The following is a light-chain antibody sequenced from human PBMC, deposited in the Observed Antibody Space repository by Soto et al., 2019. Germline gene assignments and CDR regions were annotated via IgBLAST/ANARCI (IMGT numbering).Light chain of an antibody. V-gene: IGKV1-9*01. CDR1: EDIGSH. J-gene: IGKJ1*01. CDR2: ATL. Sequence: IQLTQSPSSLSASVGDRVTITCRDSEDIGSHLAWYQQEPGKVPKLLIYATLILPEGVPSRVSGGGSGTDFRLTVRSLQPEDVATYFCQQLKSYPRTFGQGTKVDIK. CDR3: QQLKSYPRT.